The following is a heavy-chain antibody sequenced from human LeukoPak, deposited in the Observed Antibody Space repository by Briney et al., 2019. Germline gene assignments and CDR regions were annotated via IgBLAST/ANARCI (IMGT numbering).Heavy chain of an antibody. CDR3: ARDGYYDSSGSYAFDI. J-gene: IGHJ3*02. D-gene: IGHD3-22*01. Sequence: SETLSLTCTVSGGSISSYYWTWIRQPPGKGLEWIGYIYCSGSTNYNPSLKSRVTISVDTSKNQFSLKLSSVTAADTAVYYCARDGYYDSSGSYAFDIWGQGTMVTVSS. V-gene: IGHV4-59*01. CDR2: IYCSGST. CDR1: GGSISSYY.